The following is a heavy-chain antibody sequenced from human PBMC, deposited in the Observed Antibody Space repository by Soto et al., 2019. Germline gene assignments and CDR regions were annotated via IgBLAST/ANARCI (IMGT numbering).Heavy chain of an antibody. J-gene: IGHJ4*02. D-gene: IGHD6-19*01. Sequence: ASVKVSCKASGYTFTGYYMHWVRQAPGQGLEWMGWINPNSGGTNYAQKFQGWVTMTRDTSISTAYMELSRLRSDDTAVYYCARDHVLNSRGWYDYWGQGTLVTVSS. CDR1: GYTFTGYY. V-gene: IGHV1-2*04. CDR2: INPNSGGT. CDR3: ARDHVLNSRGWYDY.